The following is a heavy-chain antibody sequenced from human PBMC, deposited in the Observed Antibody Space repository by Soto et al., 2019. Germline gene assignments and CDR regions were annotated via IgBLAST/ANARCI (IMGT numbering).Heavy chain of an antibody. CDR3: SIAARPSVQYYYYGMDV. D-gene: IGHD6-6*01. CDR1: GFTFSSYA. Sequence: GGSLRLSCAASGFTFSSYAMGWVRQAPGKGLEWVSAISGSGGSTYYADSVKGRFTISRDNSKNTLYLQMNSLRAEDTAVYYCSIAARPSVQYYYYGMDVWGQGTTVTVS. CDR2: ISGSGGST. V-gene: IGHV3-23*01. J-gene: IGHJ6*02.